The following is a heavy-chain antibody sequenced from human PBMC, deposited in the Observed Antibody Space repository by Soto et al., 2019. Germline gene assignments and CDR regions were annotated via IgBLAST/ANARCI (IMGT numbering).Heavy chain of an antibody. J-gene: IGHJ4*02. CDR2: IFHGAST. D-gene: IGHD3-9*01. CDR3: ARSLSVRLVLDY. V-gene: IGHV4-59*08. Sequence: XXTLSLPSNVSGDSIRSYYWNWIRQPPGKGLEWIGYIFHGASTNYKPSLKSRVTISMDTSKNQFSLRLSSVTAADTAVYYCARSLSVRLVLDYWGQGTLVTAP. CDR1: GDSIRSYY.